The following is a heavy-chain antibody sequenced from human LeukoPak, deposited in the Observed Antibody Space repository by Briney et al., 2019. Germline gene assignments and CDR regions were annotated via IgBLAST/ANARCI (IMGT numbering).Heavy chain of an antibody. Sequence: PSQTLSLTCAVSGGSISSGGYSWSWTPQPPGKGLEWLGYIYHSGSTYYNPSLKSRVTISLDRSKNQFSLKLSSVTAADTAVYSCARGGGSSSGNCFDPWGQGTLVTVSS. D-gene: IGHD3-22*01. CDR3: ARGGGSSSGNCFDP. CDR2: IYHSGST. J-gene: IGHJ5*02. V-gene: IGHV4-30-2*01. CDR1: GGSISSGGYS.